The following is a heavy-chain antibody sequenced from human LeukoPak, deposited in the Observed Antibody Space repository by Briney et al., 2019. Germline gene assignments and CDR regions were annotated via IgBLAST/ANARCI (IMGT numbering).Heavy chain of an antibody. D-gene: IGHD2-15*01. CDR2: INHSGST. J-gene: IGHJ4*02. CDR1: GGSISSTNW. Sequence: SGTLCLTCAVSGGSISSTNWWCWVRQPPGKGLEWLAEINHSGSTNSNPTLRRRVTSSADKSKNQISLKLTYVTAADTAVYYCARDRVVVSAFDYGGRGTVITVT. V-gene: IGHV4-4*02. CDR3: ARDRVVVSAFDY.